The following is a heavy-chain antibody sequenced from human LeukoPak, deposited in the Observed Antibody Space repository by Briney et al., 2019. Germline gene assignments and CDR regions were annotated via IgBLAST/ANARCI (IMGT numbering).Heavy chain of an antibody. V-gene: IGHV4-59*01. J-gene: IGHJ5*02. CDR1: GGSISSYY. Sequence: SETLSLTCTVSGGSISSYYWSWIRQPPGKGLEWIGYIYYSGSTNYNPSLKSRVTISVDTSKNQFSLKLSSVTAADTAVYYCARDKGTMSDYYDSSGYPGGFDPWGQGTLVTVSS. CDR3: ARDKGTMSDYYDSSGYPGGFDP. D-gene: IGHD3-22*01. CDR2: IYYSGST.